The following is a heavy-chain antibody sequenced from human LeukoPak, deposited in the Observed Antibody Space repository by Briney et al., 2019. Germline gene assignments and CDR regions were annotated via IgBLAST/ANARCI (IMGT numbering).Heavy chain of an antibody. D-gene: IGHD6-13*01. CDR3: ARVGANWYEYY. CDR2: ITTTFYT. V-gene: IGHV3-21*01. J-gene: IGHJ4*02. Sequence: GGSLRLSCAASGFTFSSYSFNWVRQVPGKGLEWVSSITTTFYTYYTDSVKGRFTISRDNAKNSLYLQMISLRAEDTAVYYGARVGANWYEYYRGQGTLVTVSS. CDR1: GFTFSSYS.